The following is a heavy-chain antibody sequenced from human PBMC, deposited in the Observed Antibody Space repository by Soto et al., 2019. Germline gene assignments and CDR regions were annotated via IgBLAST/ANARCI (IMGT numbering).Heavy chain of an antibody. J-gene: IGHJ6*01. CDR1: GYSFTSYW. CDR3: ARHGGSGSYSGSYYYGMDV. V-gene: IGHV5-51*01. CDR2: IYPGDSDT. Sequence: VESLTIFCKVPGYSFTSYWIVWVLQMPGKGLEWMGIIYPGDSDTRYSPSFQGQVTISADKSISTAYLQWSSLKASDTAMYYCARHGGSGSYSGSYYYGMDVWGQGTTVTVSS. D-gene: IGHD3-10*01.